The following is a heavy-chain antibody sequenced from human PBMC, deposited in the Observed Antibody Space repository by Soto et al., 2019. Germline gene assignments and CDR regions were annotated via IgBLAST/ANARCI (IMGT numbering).Heavy chain of an antibody. Sequence: GGSLRLSCAASGFTFSSYWMHWVRQAPGKGLVWVSRINSDGSSTSYADSVKGRFTISRDNAKNTLYLQMNSLRAEDTAVYYCARDLDCSSTSCYIYYYYGMDVWGQGTTVTVSS. CDR3: ARDLDCSSTSCYIYYYYGMDV. CDR1: GFTFSSYW. J-gene: IGHJ6*02. CDR2: INSDGSST. V-gene: IGHV3-74*01. D-gene: IGHD2-2*01.